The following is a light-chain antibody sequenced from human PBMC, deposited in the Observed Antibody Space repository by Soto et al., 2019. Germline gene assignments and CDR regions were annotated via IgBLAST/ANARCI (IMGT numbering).Light chain of an antibody. CDR3: QQYYNWPPFT. CDR2: GAS. J-gene: IGKJ3*01. Sequence: EIVLTQSPGTLSLSPGERATLSCRASQSVSSSYLAWYQQKPGQAPRLLIYGASTRATGVPARFSGSGSGTAFTLTISSLQSEDFANYYCQQYYNWPPFTFGQGTKVDI. CDR1: QSVSSSY. V-gene: IGKV3-15*01.